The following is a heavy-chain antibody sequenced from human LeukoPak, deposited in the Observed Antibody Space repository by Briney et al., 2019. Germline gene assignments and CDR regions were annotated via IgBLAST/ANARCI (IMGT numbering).Heavy chain of an antibody. CDR3: AKSDPYGDSLIEI. CDR1: GFTFSGYA. CDR2: ISYTGGTI. J-gene: IGHJ4*02. D-gene: IGHD4-17*01. Sequence: GGSLRLSCAASGFTFSGYAMNWVRQAPGKALEWLSHISYTGGTIYYADSVKGRLTVSRDNAKNSLYLQMNSLRAEDTAVYYCAKSDPYGDSLIEIWGQGALVTVSS. V-gene: IGHV3-48*03.